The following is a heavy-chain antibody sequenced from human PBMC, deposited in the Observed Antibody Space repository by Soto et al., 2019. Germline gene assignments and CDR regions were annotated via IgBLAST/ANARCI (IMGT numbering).Heavy chain of an antibody. Sequence: SLRLSCVASGFTFNRYCIHWVRHSPVNGLEWVALISDDGSDKDYADSVKGRFTISRDNSKNTLYLQMNSLRPEDTAVYYCAKTLRFLELALDYYYGMDVWGQGTTVTVSS. D-gene: IGHD3-3*01. V-gene: IGHV3-30*18. J-gene: IGHJ6*02. CDR3: AKTLRFLELALDYYYGMDV. CDR1: GFTFNRYC. CDR2: ISDDGSDK.